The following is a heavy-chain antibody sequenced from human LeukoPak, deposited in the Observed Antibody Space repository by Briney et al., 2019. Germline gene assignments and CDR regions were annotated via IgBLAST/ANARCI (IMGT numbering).Heavy chain of an antibody. CDR3: AKVGLYYYDSSGSSY. D-gene: IGHD3-22*01. CDR1: GFTFSSYA. CDR2: ISYDGSNK. J-gene: IGHJ4*02. V-gene: IGHV3-30-3*01. Sequence: GGSLRLSCAASGFTFSSYAMHWVRQAPGKGLEWVAVISYDGSNKYYADSVKGRFTISRDNSKNTLYLQMNSLRAEDTAVYYCAKVGLYYYDSSGSSYWGQGTLVTVSS.